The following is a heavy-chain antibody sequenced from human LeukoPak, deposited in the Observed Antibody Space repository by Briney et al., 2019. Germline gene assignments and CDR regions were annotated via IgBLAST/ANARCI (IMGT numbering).Heavy chain of an antibody. CDR2: IYPGDSDT. J-gene: IGHJ5*02. V-gene: IGHV5-51*01. CDR1: GYNFTNYW. D-gene: IGHD6-19*01. CDR3: ARLRVVAGTGWFDP. Sequence: GESLKISCKGSGYNFTNYWIGWVRQMPGKGLEWMGIIYPGDSDTRYSPSFQGQVTISADKSISTAYLQWSSLKASDTAMYYCARLRVVAGTGWFDPWGQGTLVTVSS.